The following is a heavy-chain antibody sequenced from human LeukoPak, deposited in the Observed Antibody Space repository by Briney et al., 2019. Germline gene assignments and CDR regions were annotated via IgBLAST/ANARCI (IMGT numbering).Heavy chain of an antibody. Sequence: PGGSLRLSCAASGFTFSSYWMSWVRQAPGKGLEWVANIKQDGSEKYYVDSVKGRFTISRDNAKNSLYLQMNSLRAEDTAVYYCARDGGSSWYYYYSGMDVWGQGTTVTVSS. CDR1: GFTFSSYW. V-gene: IGHV3-7*01. CDR3: ARDGGSSWYYYYSGMDV. J-gene: IGHJ6*02. D-gene: IGHD6-13*01. CDR2: IKQDGSEK.